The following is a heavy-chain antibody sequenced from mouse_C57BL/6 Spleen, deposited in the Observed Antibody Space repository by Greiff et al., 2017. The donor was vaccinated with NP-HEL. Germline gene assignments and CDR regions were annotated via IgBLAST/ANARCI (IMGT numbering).Heavy chain of an antibody. V-gene: IGHV1-4*01. J-gene: IGHJ1*03. CDR1: GYTFTSYT. CDR3: ARGRNEYDGDWYFDV. CDR2: INPSSGYT. Sequence: VQLQQSGAELARPGASVKMSCKASGYTFTSYTMHWVKQRPGQGLEWIGYINPSSGYTKYNQKFKDKATLTADKSSSTAYMQLSSLTSEDSAVDYCARGRNEYDGDWYFDVWGTGTTVTVSS. D-gene: IGHD2-4*01.